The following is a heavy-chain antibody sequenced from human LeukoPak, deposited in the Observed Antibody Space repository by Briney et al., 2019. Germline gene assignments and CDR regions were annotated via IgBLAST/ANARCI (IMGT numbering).Heavy chain of an antibody. D-gene: IGHD6-13*01. V-gene: IGHV4-4*02. CDR1: GAPISSNNW. CDR3: ARDGGLEQQLRGWFDP. Sequence: HPSGTLSLTCAVSGAPISSNNWWWSWVRQPPGKGLEWIGEIYHSGSTNYNPSLKSRVTISVDTSKNQFSLKLSSVTAADTAVYYCARDGGLEQQLRGWFDPWGQGTLVTVSS. J-gene: IGHJ5*02. CDR2: IYHSGST.